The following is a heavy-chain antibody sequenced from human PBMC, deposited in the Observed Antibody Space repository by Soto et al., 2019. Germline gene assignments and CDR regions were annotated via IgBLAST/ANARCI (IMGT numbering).Heavy chain of an antibody. J-gene: IGHJ4*02. D-gene: IGHD2-2*01. CDR2: ISGGGGST. Sequence: PGGSVRLSCAASGFAFSSYAMSWVRQAPGRGLEWVSGISGGGGSTYYADSVEGRFTISRDNSKNTLYLQLNSLRAEDTAVYYCAKDRVVVVPSAMNDWGQGTLVTVSS. CDR3: AKDRVVVVPSAMND. V-gene: IGHV3-23*01. CDR1: GFAFSSYA.